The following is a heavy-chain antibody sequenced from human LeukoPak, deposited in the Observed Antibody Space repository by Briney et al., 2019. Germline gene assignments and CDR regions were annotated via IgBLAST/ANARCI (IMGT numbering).Heavy chain of an antibody. CDR1: GFTFDDYA. J-gene: IGHJ6*02. CDR2: ISWNSGSI. D-gene: IGHD2-2*01. Sequence: PGRSLRLSCAASGFTFDDYAMHWVRQAPGKGLEWVSGISWNSGSIGYADSVKGRFTISRDNAKNSLYLQMNSLRAEDTALYYCAKGVSSTRYYYYGMDVWGQGTTVTVSS. CDR3: AKGVSSTRYYYYGMDV. V-gene: IGHV3-9*01.